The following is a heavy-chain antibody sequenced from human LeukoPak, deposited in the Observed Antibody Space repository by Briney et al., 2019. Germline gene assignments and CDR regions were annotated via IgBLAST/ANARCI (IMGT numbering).Heavy chain of an antibody. V-gene: IGHV1-18*01. D-gene: IGHD2-21*01. CDR1: GYTFTSYG. CDR2: ISAYNGNT. J-gene: IGHJ4*02. CDR3: AREGGTYCGGHCYYYFDY. Sequence: ASVKVSCKASGYTFTSYGISWVRQAPGQGLEWMGWISAYNGNTNYAQKLQGRVTMTTDTSTSTAYMELRSLRSVDTAVYYCAREGGTYCGGHCYYYFDYWGQGTLVTVSS.